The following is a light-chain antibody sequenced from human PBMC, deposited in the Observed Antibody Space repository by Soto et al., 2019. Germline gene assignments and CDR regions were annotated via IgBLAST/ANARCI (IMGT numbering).Light chain of an antibody. J-gene: IGLJ3*02. CDR2: DVT. V-gene: IGLV2-14*01. CDR1: SSDIGDYDY. CDR3: MSYTGSTTTHWV. Sequence: QSALTQPASVSGSPGQSITISCTGTSSDIGDYDYVSWYQHLPGKAPKLLIFDVTHRPSGVSDRFSGSKSGNTASLTISGVRPEDEADYYCMSYTGSTTTHWVLGGGTKVTVL.